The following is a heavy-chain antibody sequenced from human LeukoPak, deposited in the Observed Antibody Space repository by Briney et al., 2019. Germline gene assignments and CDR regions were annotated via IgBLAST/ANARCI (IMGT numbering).Heavy chain of an antibody. CDR1: GGSISSYY. Sequence: PSETLSLTCTVSGGSISSYYWSWIRQPPGKGLEWIGYIYYSGSTNYNPSLKSRVTISVDTSKNQFSLKLSSVTAADTAVYYCARGTGQQPFDYWGQGTLFTVSS. CDR2: IYYSGST. J-gene: IGHJ4*02. CDR3: ARGTGQQPFDY. V-gene: IGHV4-59*01. D-gene: IGHD6-13*01.